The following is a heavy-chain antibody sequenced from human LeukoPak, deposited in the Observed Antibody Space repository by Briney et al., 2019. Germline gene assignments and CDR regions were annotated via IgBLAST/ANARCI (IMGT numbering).Heavy chain of an antibody. CDR3: ATGKDGYKLGNY. J-gene: IGHJ4*02. CDR2: IYIGGGT. V-gene: IGHV3-66*02. CDR1: GFTVSSNF. Sequence: GGSLRLSCAASGFTVSSNFMNWVRQAPGKGPEWVSTIYIGGGTYYTNSVKGRFAISRDISENTVYLQMSSLRAEDTAMYYCATGKDGYKLGNYWGQGTLVTVSS. D-gene: IGHD5-24*01.